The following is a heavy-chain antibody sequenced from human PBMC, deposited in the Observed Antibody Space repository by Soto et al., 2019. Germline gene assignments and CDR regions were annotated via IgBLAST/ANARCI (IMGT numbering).Heavy chain of an antibody. CDR3: ARQFCSGGRCYYYYGMDV. Sequence: QVQLVQSGAEVKKPGSSVKVSYKASGGTFNSHAISWVRQAPGQGLEWMGGIIPVFGTPNYAQKFQGRVTITADESTSTAFMELSSLRSEDTAVYYCARQFCSGGRCYYYYGMDVWGQGTTVTVSS. CDR2: IIPVFGTP. CDR1: GGTFNSHA. V-gene: IGHV1-69*01. J-gene: IGHJ6*02. D-gene: IGHD2-15*01.